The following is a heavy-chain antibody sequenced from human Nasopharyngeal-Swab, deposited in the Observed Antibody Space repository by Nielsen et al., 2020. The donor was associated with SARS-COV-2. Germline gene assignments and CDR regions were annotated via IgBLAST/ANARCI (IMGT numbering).Heavy chain of an antibody. V-gene: IGHV4-59*08. D-gene: IGHD2-2*01. Sequence: SETLPLTCTVSLVSISRQSWSWIRQPPGTGLEWIGSISNNSGTSYNPSLKSRVTISVDTSKNQCSLRLSSVTAADTATYYCASLPYCSSDTCYPIDLWGQGTLVTVSS. CDR1: LVSISRQS. J-gene: IGHJ5*02. CDR3: ASLPYCSSDTCYPIDL. CDR2: ISNNSGT.